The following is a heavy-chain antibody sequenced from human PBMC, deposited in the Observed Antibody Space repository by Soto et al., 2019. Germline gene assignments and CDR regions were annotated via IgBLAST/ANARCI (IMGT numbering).Heavy chain of an antibody. CDR3: ARVRPRRITIFGVAPFGWFDP. Sequence: RASVKVSCKASGYTFTSYAMHWVRQAPGQRLEWMGWINAGNGNTKYSQKFQGRVTITRDTSASTAYMELSSLRSEDTAVYYCARVRPRRITIFGVAPFGWFDPWGQGTLVTVSS. D-gene: IGHD3-3*01. J-gene: IGHJ5*02. CDR1: GYTFTSYA. CDR2: INAGNGNT. V-gene: IGHV1-3*01.